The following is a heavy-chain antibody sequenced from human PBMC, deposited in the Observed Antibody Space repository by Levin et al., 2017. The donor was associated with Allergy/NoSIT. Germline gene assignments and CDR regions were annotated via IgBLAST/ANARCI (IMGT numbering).Heavy chain of an antibody. J-gene: IGHJ4*02. CDR1: GFTFGDYW. Sequence: GESLKISCVASGFTFGDYWMSWVRQAPGKGLEWVASIKQDGSEKYYVDSAMGRFTISRDNAKNSVYLQMNSLRAEDTAVYYCARVGEVRFCSSTTCYHHFAYWGQGTLVTVAS. CDR3: ARVGEVRFCSSTTCYHHFAY. V-gene: IGHV3-7*01. CDR2: IKQDGSEK. D-gene: IGHD2-2*01.